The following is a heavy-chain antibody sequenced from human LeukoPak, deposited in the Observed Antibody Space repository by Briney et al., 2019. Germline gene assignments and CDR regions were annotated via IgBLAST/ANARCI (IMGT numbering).Heavy chain of an antibody. D-gene: IGHD5-12*01. J-gene: IGHJ6*03. V-gene: IGHV3-53*01. CDR2: ITWDGGST. Sequence: GGSLRLSCAASGFTVGTNYMSWVRQAPGKGLEWVSLITWDGGSTYYADSVKGRFTISRDNAKNSLYLQMNSLRAEDTAVYYCARWHQTYYYYYMDVWGKGTTVTVSS. CDR1: GFTVGTNY. CDR3: ARWHQTYYYYYMDV.